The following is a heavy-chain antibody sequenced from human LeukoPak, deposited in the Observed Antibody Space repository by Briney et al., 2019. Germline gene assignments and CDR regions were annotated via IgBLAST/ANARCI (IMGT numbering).Heavy chain of an antibody. J-gene: IGHJ4*02. CDR1: GYTFTSYD. D-gene: IGHD3-22*01. Sequence: ASVKVSCKASGYTFTSYDINWVRQATGQGLEWMGWMNPHSGNTGYAQKFQGRVTMTRNTSINTAHMEPSSLRSEDTAVYYCARGDYESSGYYLFYWGQGTLVTISS. V-gene: IGHV1-8*01. CDR2: MNPHSGNT. CDR3: ARGDYESSGYYLFY.